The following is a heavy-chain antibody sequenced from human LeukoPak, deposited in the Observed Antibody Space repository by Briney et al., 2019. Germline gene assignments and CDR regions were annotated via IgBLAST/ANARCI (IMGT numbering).Heavy chain of an antibody. J-gene: IGHJ5*02. Sequence: SETLSLTCAVYGGSFSGYYWSWIRQPPGKGLEWIGYIYYSGSTNYNPSLKSRVTISVDTSKNQFSLKLSSVTAADTAVYYCARGKALDPWGQGTLVTVSS. CDR3: ARGKALDP. CDR2: IYYSGST. CDR1: GGSFSGYY. V-gene: IGHV4-59*01.